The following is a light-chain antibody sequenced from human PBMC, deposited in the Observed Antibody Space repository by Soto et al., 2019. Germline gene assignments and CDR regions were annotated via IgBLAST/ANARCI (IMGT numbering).Light chain of an antibody. J-gene: IGLJ1*01. CDR1: SSDVGGYDY. CDR2: EVT. Sequence: QSALTQPPSASGSPGQSVTISCTGTSSDVGGYDYVSWYQQYPGKAPKLLIYEVTKWPSGVPNRFSGSKSGNTASLTVSGLPAEDEADYYCSSYAGSSTYVFGTGTKLTVL. CDR3: SSYAGSSTYV. V-gene: IGLV2-8*01.